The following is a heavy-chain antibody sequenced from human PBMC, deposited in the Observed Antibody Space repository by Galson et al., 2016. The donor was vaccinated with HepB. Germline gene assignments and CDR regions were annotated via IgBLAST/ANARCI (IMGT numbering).Heavy chain of an antibody. Sequence: SETLSLTCTVSGGSISCTSCYYWGWIRQPPGKGLEWIGSIYYTGSANYAPSLESRVTISLDTSTNQFSLKLISVTAADTAVYYCARPHYTSSSGNTQTFDIWGQGTMVIVSS. CDR1: GGSISCTSCYY. V-gene: IGHV4-39*07. D-gene: IGHD6-6*01. CDR2: IYYTGSA. CDR3: ARPHYTSSSGNTQTFDI. J-gene: IGHJ3*02.